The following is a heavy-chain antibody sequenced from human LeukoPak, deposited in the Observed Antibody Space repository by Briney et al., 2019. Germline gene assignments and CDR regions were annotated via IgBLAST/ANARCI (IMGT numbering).Heavy chain of an antibody. Sequence: PGGSLRLSCAASGFTFSSYGMHWVRQAPGKGLEWVAVISYDGSNKYYADSVKGRFTISRDNSKNTLYLQMNSLRAEDTAVYYCAKAMNSYYYDSSGPKYFDYWGQGTLVTVSS. V-gene: IGHV3-30*18. CDR1: GFTFSSYG. CDR2: ISYDGSNK. CDR3: AKAMNSYYYDSSGPKYFDY. D-gene: IGHD3-22*01. J-gene: IGHJ4*02.